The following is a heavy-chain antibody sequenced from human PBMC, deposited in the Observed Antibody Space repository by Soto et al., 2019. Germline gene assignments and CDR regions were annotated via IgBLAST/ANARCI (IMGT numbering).Heavy chain of an antibody. CDR3: ARGMTPPGAPAWYYFDS. CDR2: FSLSGTT. V-gene: IGHV4-4*07. Sequence: SETLSLTCTVSGSSITGSSYWSWIRQPAGKGLEWIGRFSLSGTTNYNPSLRSRVTMSADVSKNQFSLRLTSVPAADTALYYCARGMTPPGAPAWYYFDSWGQGTLVTVS. D-gene: IGHD2-8*02. J-gene: IGHJ4*02. CDR1: GSSITGSSY.